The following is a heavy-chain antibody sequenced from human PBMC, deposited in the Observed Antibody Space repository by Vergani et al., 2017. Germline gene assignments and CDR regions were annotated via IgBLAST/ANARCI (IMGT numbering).Heavy chain of an antibody. V-gene: IGHV3-7*03. J-gene: IGHJ5*02. CDR2: RKQDGSEK. CDR3: AREVHYYGSGSYRA. Sequence: EVQLVESGGGLVQPGGSLRLSCAASGFTFSSYWMSWVRQAPGKGLEWVANRKQDGSEKYYVDSVKGRFTISRDNAKISLYQQMNSLRAEDKAVYYCAREVHYYGSGSYRAWGQGTLVTVSS. D-gene: IGHD3-10*01. CDR1: GFTFSSYW.